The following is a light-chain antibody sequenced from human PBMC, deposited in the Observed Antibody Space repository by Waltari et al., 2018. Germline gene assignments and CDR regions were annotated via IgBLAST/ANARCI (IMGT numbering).Light chain of an antibody. CDR1: QGISSY. CDR3: QQYYSYPRT. J-gene: IGKJ2*01. V-gene: IGKV1-8*01. CDR2: AAS. Sequence: AIRITQSPSSLSASTGDRVTITCRASQGISSYLAWYQQKPGKAPKLLIYAASTLQSWVPSRFSGSGSGTDFTLTISCLQSEDFATYYCQQYYSYPRTFGQGTKLEIK.